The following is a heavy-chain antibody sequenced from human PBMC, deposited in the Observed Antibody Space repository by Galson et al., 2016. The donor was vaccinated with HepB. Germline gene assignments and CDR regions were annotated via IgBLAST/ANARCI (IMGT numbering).Heavy chain of an antibody. V-gene: IGHV1-3*04. CDR1: GYTFTNFP. CDR2: IDTDSGKT. D-gene: IGHD6-13*01. Sequence: SVKVSCKASGYTFTNFPLHWVRQAPGQRLEWMGWIDTDSGKTWYSQNFQGRTTITRDTSASTAYMELSSLSFEDTAVYFCAAWRGTANSWSGPFDDWGQGPLVAVAA. CDR3: AAWRGTANSWSGPFDD. J-gene: IGHJ4*02.